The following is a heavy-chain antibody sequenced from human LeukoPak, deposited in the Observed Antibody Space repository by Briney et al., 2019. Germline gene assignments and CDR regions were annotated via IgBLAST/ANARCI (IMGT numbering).Heavy chain of an antibody. CDR2: INPKSGGT. V-gene: IGHV1-2*02. CDR3: AKAGKIAFNKRNGYASFFDP. CDR1: GYTFTDYY. Sequence: GASVKVSCKASGYTFTDYYIHWVRQAPGQGLEWMGWINPKSGGTDYAQKFQDRVTMTRDTSISTAYMELSRLRSDDTAVYYCAKAGKIAFNKRNGYASFFDPWGQGTLVTVSS. D-gene: IGHD5-24*01. J-gene: IGHJ5*02.